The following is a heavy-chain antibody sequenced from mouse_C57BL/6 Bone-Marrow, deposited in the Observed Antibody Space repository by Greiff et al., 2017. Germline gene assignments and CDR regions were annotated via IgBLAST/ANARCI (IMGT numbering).Heavy chain of an antibody. CDR1: GYSITSDY. J-gene: IGHJ2*01. V-gene: IGHV3-8*01. CDR3: ARSGDYYGSSLYYFDY. Sequence: EVQGVESGPGLAKPSQTLSLTCSVTGYSITSDYWNWIRKFPGNKLEYMGYISYSGSTYYNPSLKSRISITRDTSKNQYYLQLNSVTTEDTATYYCARSGDYYGSSLYYFDYWGQGTTLTVSS. D-gene: IGHD1-1*01. CDR2: ISYSGST.